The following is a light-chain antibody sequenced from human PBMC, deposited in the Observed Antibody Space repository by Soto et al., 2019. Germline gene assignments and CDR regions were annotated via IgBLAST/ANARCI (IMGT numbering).Light chain of an antibody. CDR2: GAS. CDR1: QSVSSD. V-gene: IGKV3-15*01. J-gene: IGKJ1*01. CDR3: QQYNNLPRT. Sequence: ELVMTQSPATLSVSPGERATLSCRASQSVSSDLAWYHQKPGQAPRLLIYGASTRATGIPARFSGSGSGTEFTLTINSLQSEDFAVYYCQQYNNLPRTFGQGTKVGIK.